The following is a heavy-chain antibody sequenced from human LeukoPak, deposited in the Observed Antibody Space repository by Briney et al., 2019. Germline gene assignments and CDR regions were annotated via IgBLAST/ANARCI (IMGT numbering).Heavy chain of an antibody. Sequence: PGGSLRLSCTTSGFFFGAYAMSWFRQAPGKGLEWVGFIRSKTCGGAIEYAASVKGRFTISRDDSKGIAYLQMNSLKTEDTAVYYCARDQLGGDPDDYYYYYMDVWGKGTTVTVSS. D-gene: IGHD4-17*01. CDR1: GFFFGAYA. CDR3: ARDQLGGDPDDYYYYYMDV. J-gene: IGHJ6*03. V-gene: IGHV3-49*03. CDR2: IRSKTCGGAI.